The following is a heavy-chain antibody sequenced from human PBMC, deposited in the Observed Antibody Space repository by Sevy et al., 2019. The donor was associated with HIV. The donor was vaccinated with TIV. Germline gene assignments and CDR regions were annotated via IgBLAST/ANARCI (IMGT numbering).Heavy chain of an antibody. J-gene: IGHJ4*02. CDR2: ISDTGNST. CDR3: AKFAGDFPHFDL. Sequence: GGSLRLSCAASGFTFSTYSMTWVRQAPRKGLEWVSAISDTGNSTYYTDSVEGRFTISRDNSKSTLFLHMNSLRAEDTALYYCAKFAGDFPHFDLWGLGTLVTVSS. CDR1: GFTFSTYS. D-gene: IGHD7-27*01. V-gene: IGHV3-23*01.